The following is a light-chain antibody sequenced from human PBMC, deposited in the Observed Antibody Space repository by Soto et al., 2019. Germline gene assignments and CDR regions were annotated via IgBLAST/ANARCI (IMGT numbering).Light chain of an antibody. Sequence: EIVLTQSPATLSLSPGERATLSCRASQSVSSNLAWYQQKPGQAPRLLIYGASTRATGIPARFSGSGSGTEVTLTISSLQSEDFAVYYCQQYNNWPLFGQGTKVEIK. CDR1: QSVSSN. J-gene: IGKJ1*01. CDR3: QQYNNWPL. V-gene: IGKV3-15*01. CDR2: GAS.